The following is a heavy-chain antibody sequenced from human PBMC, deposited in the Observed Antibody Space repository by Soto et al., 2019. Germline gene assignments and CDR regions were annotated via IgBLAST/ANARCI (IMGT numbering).Heavy chain of an antibody. CDR2: ISGSGGST. CDR3: AKGRGYCSSTCCYVGSDY. Sequence: EVQLLESGGGLVQPGGSLRLSCAASGFTFSSYAMSWVRQAPGKGLEWVSAISGSGGSTYYADSVKGRFTISRDNSKNTRYLQMNSLRAEDTAVYYGAKGRGYCSSTCCYVGSDYWGQGTLVTVSS. V-gene: IGHV3-23*01. D-gene: IGHD2-2*01. J-gene: IGHJ4*02. CDR1: GFTFSSYA.